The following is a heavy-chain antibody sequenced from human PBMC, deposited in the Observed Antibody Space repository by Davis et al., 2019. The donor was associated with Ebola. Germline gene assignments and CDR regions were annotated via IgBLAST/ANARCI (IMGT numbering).Heavy chain of an antibody. V-gene: IGHV1-24*01. D-gene: IGHD6-6*01. CDR1: GYTLTELS. CDR3: ATGIAARPSYYYGMDV. Sequence: ASVQVSCKVSGYTLTELSMHWVRPAPAKGLEWMGGFDPEDGETIYAQKFQGRVTMTEDTSTDTAYMELSSLRSEDTAVYYCATGIAARPSYYYGMDVWGQGTTVTVSS. J-gene: IGHJ6*02. CDR2: FDPEDGET.